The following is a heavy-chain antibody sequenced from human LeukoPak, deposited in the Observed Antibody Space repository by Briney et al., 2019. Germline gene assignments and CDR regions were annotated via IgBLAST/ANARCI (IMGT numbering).Heavy chain of an antibody. CDR2: ILYVGSNK. J-gene: IGHJ3*02. Sequence: PVGSLRLSCAAPGYTFSSYSMHWDRRAPGKGLEWVSDILYVGSNKYYTHSVKSRFTISRDNSKNTLCLQMNRLRAPDTAVYYSAKDPRTEEYASSVPGALIDAFDIWGHGTLVTVSS. CDR1: GYTFSSYS. D-gene: IGHD3-22*01. V-gene: IGHV3-30*18. CDR3: AKDPRTEEYASSVPGALIDAFDI.